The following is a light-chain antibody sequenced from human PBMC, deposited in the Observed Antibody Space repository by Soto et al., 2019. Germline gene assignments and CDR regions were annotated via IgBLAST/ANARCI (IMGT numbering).Light chain of an antibody. Sequence: EIVLTQSPGTLSLSPGERATLSCRASQSVSSSYLAWYQQKPGQAPRQLIYGASSRATGIPDRFSGSGSGTDFTLTITRLEPEDFAVYYCLHYRTSFGGGTRVEIK. CDR1: QSVSSSY. V-gene: IGKV3-20*01. CDR3: LHYRTS. CDR2: GAS. J-gene: IGKJ4*01.